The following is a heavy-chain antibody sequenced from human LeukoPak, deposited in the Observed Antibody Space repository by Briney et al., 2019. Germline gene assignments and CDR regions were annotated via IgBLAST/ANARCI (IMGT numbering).Heavy chain of an antibody. CDR1: GFTFSSYA. J-gene: IGHJ4*02. D-gene: IGHD2-15*01. CDR2: ISGSGGST. CDR3: ARQHCSGGDCYFFD. Sequence: GGSLRLSCAASGFTFSSYATSWVRQAPGKGLEWVSAISGSGGSTYYADSVKGRFTISRDNSKNTLYLQLNSLRAEDTAVYYCARQHCSGGDCYFFDWGQGTLVTVSS. V-gene: IGHV3-23*01.